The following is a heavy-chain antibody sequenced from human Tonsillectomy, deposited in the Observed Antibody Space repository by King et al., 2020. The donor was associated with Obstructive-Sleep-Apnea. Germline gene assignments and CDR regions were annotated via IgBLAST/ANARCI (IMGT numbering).Heavy chain of an antibody. Sequence: VQLVESGGGLVQPGGSLRLSCAASGFTFSSYSMNWVRQAPGKGLEWVSYISSSSSTIYYADSVKGRFTISRDNAKNSLYLQMNSLRAEDTAVYYCARDEGTTVVTPSDYWGQGTLVTVSS. CDR1: GFTFSSYS. CDR3: ARDEGTTVVTPSDY. D-gene: IGHD4-23*01. V-gene: IGHV3-48*01. CDR2: ISSSSSTI. J-gene: IGHJ4*02.